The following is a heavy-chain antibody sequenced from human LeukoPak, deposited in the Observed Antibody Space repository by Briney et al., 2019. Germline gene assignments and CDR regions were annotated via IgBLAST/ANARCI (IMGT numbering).Heavy chain of an antibody. J-gene: IGHJ4*02. CDR3: ARDGFSSAINY. V-gene: IGHV3-7*01. D-gene: IGHD2-21*02. CDR1: GFIFSTYW. CDR2: IKQDGSEK. Sequence: GGSLRLSCAASGFIFSTYWMSWVRQAPGKGLEWVANIKQDGSEKYCVDSVKGRFTISRDNAKNSLYLQMNSLRAEDTAVYYCARDGFSSAINYWGQGTLVTVSS.